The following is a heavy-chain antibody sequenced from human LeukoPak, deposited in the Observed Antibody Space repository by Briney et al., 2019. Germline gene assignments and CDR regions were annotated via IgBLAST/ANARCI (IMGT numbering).Heavy chain of an antibody. CDR2: IKSKSDGGTT. V-gene: IGHV3-15*01. CDR1: GLTLSNPW. CDR3: TTIRALDY. J-gene: IGHJ4*02. Sequence: TGGSLRPSCPAPGLTLSNPWMIWARQAPGKGLNWVGRIKSKSDGGTTDYAAPVKGRFTISRDDSKNTLYLQMNSLKTEDTAVYYCTTIRALDYWGQGTLVTVSS.